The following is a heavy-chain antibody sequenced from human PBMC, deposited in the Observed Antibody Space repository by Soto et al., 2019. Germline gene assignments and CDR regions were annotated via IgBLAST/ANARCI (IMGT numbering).Heavy chain of an antibody. V-gene: IGHV1-69*13. Sequence: SVKVSCKASGGTFSSYAISWVRQAPGQGLEWMGGIIPIFGTANYAQKFQGRVTITADESTSTAYMELSSLRSEDTAVYYCAVCAYIVATMYTFDYWGQGTLVTVS. CDR3: AVCAYIVATMYTFDY. J-gene: IGHJ4*02. CDR1: GGTFSSYA. D-gene: IGHD5-12*01. CDR2: IIPIFGTA.